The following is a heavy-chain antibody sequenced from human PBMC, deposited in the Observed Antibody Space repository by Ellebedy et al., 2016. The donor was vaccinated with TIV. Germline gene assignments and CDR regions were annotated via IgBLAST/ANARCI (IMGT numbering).Heavy chain of an antibody. CDR1: GGSFSDYN. CDR2: INHSGRT. Sequence: MPSETLSLTCAVYGGSFSDYNWSWIRQPPGKGLEWIGEINHSGRTNYNPSLTSRVTTSVDTSKNQFSLKMASVTAADTAVYYCARGGGNFYCMDVWGEGTTVTVSS. J-gene: IGHJ6*03. V-gene: IGHV4-34*01. D-gene: IGHD2-15*01. CDR3: ARGGGNFYCMDV.